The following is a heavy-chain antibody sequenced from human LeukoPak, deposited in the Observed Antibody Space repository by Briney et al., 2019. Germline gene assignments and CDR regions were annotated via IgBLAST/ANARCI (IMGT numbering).Heavy chain of an antibody. V-gene: IGHV3-74*01. Sequence: GGSLRLSCGASGVTFNRYWMHWVRQPPGKGRVGVSRINSDGSSTSYADSVKGRFTISRDNAKNTLYLQMNSLRTEDTAVYYCARAGSHYYGSGSGFYFDYWGQGTLVTVSS. CDR1: GVTFNRYW. CDR3: ARAGSHYYGSGSGFYFDY. J-gene: IGHJ4*02. CDR2: INSDGSST. D-gene: IGHD3-10*01.